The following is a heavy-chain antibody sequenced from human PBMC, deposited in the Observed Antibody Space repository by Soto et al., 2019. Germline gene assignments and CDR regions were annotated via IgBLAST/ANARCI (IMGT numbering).Heavy chain of an antibody. Sequence: QVQLVESGGGVVQPGRSLRLSCAASGFIFSSYAMHWVRQAPGKGLEWVAVISYDGSKKYYADSVKGRFTISRDNSKNTLYLQMNSLRAEDAAAYSCARSQGYRVEYQLRYLGYFDSWGQGTLVTVSS. D-gene: IGHD2-2*02. CDR3: ARSQGYRVEYQLRYLGYFDS. J-gene: IGHJ4*02. V-gene: IGHV3-30-3*01. CDR1: GFIFSSYA. CDR2: ISYDGSKK.